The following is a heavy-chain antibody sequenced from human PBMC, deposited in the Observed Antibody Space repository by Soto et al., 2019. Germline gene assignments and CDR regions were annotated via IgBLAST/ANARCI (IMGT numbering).Heavy chain of an antibody. J-gene: IGHJ5*02. Sequence: QVQLQESGPGLVKPSQTLSLTCTVSGGSISSGGYYWSWIRQHPGKGLEWIGYIYYSGSTYYNPSRKSRVTISVDTSKNQFSLKLSSVTAADTAVYYCARMPRWFGGVIGWFDPWGQGTLVTVSS. D-gene: IGHD3-16*02. CDR2: IYYSGST. CDR3: ARMPRWFGGVIGWFDP. CDR1: GGSISSGGYY. V-gene: IGHV4-31*03.